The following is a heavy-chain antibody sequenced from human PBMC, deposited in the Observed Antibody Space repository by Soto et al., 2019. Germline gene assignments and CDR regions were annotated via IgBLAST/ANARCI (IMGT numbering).Heavy chain of an antibody. Sequence: SETLSLTCTVSGGSISSSSYYWGWIRQPPGKGLEWIGSIYYSGSTYYNPSLKSRVTISVDTSKNQFSLELSSVTAADTAVYYCATTVEYSSSSGTFRLFDPWGQGTLVTVSS. CDR1: GGSISSSSYY. V-gene: IGHV4-39*01. J-gene: IGHJ5*02. D-gene: IGHD6-6*01. CDR2: IYYSGST. CDR3: ATTVEYSSSSGTFRLFDP.